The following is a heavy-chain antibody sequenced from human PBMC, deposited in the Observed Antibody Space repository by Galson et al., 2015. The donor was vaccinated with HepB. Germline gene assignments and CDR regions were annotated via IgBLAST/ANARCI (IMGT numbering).Heavy chain of an antibody. CDR3: ARDSSPYCESSTCYDALDI. D-gene: IGHD2-2*01. CDR1: GFTFSRYW. V-gene: IGHV3-7*01. CDR2: INEDGSVQ. Sequence: SLRLSCAASGFTFSRYWMTWVRQAPGKGLEWVANINEDGSVQHYVDSVKGRFTISRDNAKKSLFLQMNSLRAEDTAVYYCARDSSPYCESSTCYDALDIWGQGTMVTVSS. J-gene: IGHJ3*02.